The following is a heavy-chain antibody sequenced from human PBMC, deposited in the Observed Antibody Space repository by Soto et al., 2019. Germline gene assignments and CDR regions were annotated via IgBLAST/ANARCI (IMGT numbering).Heavy chain of an antibody. CDR3: ANVGSNTAMVPYYFDY. CDR2: ISGSGGST. Sequence: LRLSCAASGFTFSSYAMSWVRQAPGKGLEWVSAISGSGGSTYYADSVKGRFTISRDNSKNTLYLQMNSLRAEDTAVYYCANVGSNTAMVPYYFDYWGQGTLVTVSS. J-gene: IGHJ4*02. V-gene: IGHV3-23*01. D-gene: IGHD5-18*01. CDR1: GFTFSSYA.